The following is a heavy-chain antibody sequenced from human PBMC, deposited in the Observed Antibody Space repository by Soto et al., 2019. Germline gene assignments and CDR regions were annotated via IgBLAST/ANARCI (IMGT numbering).Heavy chain of an antibody. V-gene: IGHV1-3*01. D-gene: IGHD3-10*01. CDR1: GYTFTSYA. CDR3: ARDYGSESYCSLRYAFDI. Sequence: GASVKVSCKASGYTFTSYAMHWVRQAPGQRLEWMGWINAGNGNTKYSQKFQGRVTITRDTSASTAYMELSSLRPEDTAVYYCARDYGSESYCSLRYAFDIWGQGTMVTVS. CDR2: INAGNGNT. J-gene: IGHJ3*02.